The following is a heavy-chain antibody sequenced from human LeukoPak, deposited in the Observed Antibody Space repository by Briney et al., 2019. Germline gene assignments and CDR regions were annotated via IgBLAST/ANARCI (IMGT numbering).Heavy chain of an antibody. D-gene: IGHD6-19*01. V-gene: IGHV4-4*02. CDR2: IYHSGST. CDR1: GGSISSSNW. J-gene: IGHJ3*02. CDR3: ARGQGQWLVRSAFDI. Sequence: SETLSLTCAVSGGSISSSNWWSWVRQPPGKGLEWIGEIYHSGSTNYNPSLKSRVTISVDKSKNQFSLELSSVTAADTAVYYCARGQGQWLVRSAFDIWGQGTMVTVSS.